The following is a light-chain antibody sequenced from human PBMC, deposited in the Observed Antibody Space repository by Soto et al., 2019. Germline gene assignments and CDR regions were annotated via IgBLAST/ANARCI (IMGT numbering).Light chain of an antibody. CDR3: QKYNNWPPSYT. J-gene: IGKJ2*01. CDR1: QSVSSN. Sequence: EIVMTQSPATLSVSPGERATLSCRASQSVSSNLAWYQQKPGQAPRLLIYGASTRATGIPAMFSGSGSGTEFTLTISILHSEDFAVYYCQKYNNWPPSYTFGQGTKLEIK. CDR2: GAS. V-gene: IGKV3-15*01.